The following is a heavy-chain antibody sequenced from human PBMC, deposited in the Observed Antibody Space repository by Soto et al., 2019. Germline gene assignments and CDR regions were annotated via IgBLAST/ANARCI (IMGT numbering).Heavy chain of an antibody. D-gene: IGHD2-2*01. Sequence: SLRLSCEVSGFTFSAYGMHWVRQAPGKGLDWVAVVSYDGIDENYADSVKGRFTISRDNSKNTLYLQMNSLRAEDTAVYYCARVLSLVLLPAGWSYGMYVWGQGTTVPVSS. CDR1: GFTFSAYG. CDR3: ARVLSLVLLPAGWSYGMYV. J-gene: IGHJ6*02. V-gene: IGHV3-30*03. CDR2: VSYDGIDE.